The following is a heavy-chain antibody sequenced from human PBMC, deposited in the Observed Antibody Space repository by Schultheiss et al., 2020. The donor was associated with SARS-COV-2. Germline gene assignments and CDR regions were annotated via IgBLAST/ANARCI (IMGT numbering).Heavy chain of an antibody. V-gene: IGHV3-30*04. CDR1: GFTFSSYA. D-gene: IGHD3-9*01. J-gene: IGHJ5*02. CDR3: ARLPTGFPNWFDP. Sequence: GGSLRLSCVASGFTFSSYAMHWVRQAPGKGLEWVAVISYDGSSKFYADSVKGRFTISRDNSKNTLYLQMSSLRADDTAVYYCARLPTGFPNWFDPWGQGTLVTVSS. CDR2: ISYDGSSK.